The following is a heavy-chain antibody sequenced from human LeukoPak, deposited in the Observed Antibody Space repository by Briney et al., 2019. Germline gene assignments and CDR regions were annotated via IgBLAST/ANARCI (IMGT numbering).Heavy chain of an antibody. D-gene: IGHD2-21*02. J-gene: IGHJ4*02. V-gene: IGHV1-46*01. Sequence: ASVKVPCKASGYTFTSYYMHWVRQAPGQGLEWMGIINPSGGSTSYAQKFQGRVTMTRDTTTSTVYMELSSLRSEDTAVYYCAREFGEYCGGDCYSGIGYWGQGTLVTVSS. CDR2: INPSGGST. CDR1: GYTFTSYY. CDR3: AREFGEYCGGDCYSGIGY.